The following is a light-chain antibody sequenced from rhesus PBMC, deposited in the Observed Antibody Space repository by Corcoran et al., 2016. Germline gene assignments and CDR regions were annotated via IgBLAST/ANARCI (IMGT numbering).Light chain of an antibody. CDR1: QRVATW. CDR3: QQYNKWPLT. V-gene: IGKV3S9*01. CDR2: DIS. J-gene: IGKJ4*01. Sequence: EIVMTQSPATLSLSPGERATLSCRASQRVATWVAWYQQQPDQAPRLLIYDISRRATGIPDRFSGSGSGTDFTLTISSLGPEDFAIYNCQQYNKWPLTFGGGTKVEI.